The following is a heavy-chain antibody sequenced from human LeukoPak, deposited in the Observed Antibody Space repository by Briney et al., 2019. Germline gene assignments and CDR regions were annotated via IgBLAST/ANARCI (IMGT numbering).Heavy chain of an antibody. CDR1: GGSFSGYY. CDR2: INHSGST. J-gene: IGHJ4*02. Sequence: PSETLSLTCAVYGGSFSGYYWSWIRQPPGKGLEWIGEINHSGSTNYNPSLKSRVIISVDTSKNQFSLKLSSVTAADTAVYYCAATYYYDSSGYFPYYFDYWGQGTLVTVSS. V-gene: IGHV4-34*01. D-gene: IGHD3-22*01. CDR3: AATYYYDSSGYFPYYFDY.